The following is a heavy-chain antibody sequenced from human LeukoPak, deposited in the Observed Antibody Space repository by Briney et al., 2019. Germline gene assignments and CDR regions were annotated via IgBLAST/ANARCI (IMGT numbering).Heavy chain of an antibody. D-gene: IGHD4-17*01. J-gene: IGHJ6*03. V-gene: IGHV4-61*08. CDR2: IYYSGST. CDR1: GGSISSGDYY. CDR3: ARTRRATVTSYYYYYMDV. Sequence: SETLSLTCTVSGGSISSGDYYWSWIRQPPGKGLEWIGYIYYSGSTDYSPSLKSRVTISVDTSKNQFSLKLSSVTAADTAVYYCARTRRATVTSYYYYYMDVWGKGTTVTVSS.